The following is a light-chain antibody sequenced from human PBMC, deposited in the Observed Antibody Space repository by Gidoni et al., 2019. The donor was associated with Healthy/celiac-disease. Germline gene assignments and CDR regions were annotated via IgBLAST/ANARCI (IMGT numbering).Light chain of an antibody. Sequence: PSSLSASVGDRVTITCRASQSISSYLNWYQQKPGKAPKLLIYAASSLQSGVPSRFRGSGSGTDFTLTISSLQPEDFATYYCQQSYSTPRTFGQGTKLEIK. V-gene: IGKV1-39*01. CDR2: AAS. CDR3: QQSYSTPRT. CDR1: QSISSY. J-gene: IGKJ2*01.